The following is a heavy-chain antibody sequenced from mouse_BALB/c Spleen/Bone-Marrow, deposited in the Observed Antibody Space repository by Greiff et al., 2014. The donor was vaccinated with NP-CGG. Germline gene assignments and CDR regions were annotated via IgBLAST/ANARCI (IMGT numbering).Heavy chain of an antibody. CDR3: ARHAYYDQTEVSFVY. CDR2: ISGDGRYT. D-gene: IGHD2-4*01. J-gene: IGHJ3*01. V-gene: IGHV5-9-2*01. Sequence: DVQLVESGGGLVKSGGSLKLSCAASGFSFSNYGMSWVRQTPEKRLEWVATISGDGRYTFYSDSVKGRFTISRDNAKNNLYLKLSSLRSEDTALYYCARHAYYDQTEVSFVYWGQGTLVTVSA. CDR1: GFSFSNYG.